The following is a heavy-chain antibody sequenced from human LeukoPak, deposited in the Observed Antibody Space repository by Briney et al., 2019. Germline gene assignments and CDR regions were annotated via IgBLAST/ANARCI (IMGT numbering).Heavy chain of an antibody. CDR2: IYYTGAT. Sequence: KPSETLPLTCTVSRGSISNYYWTWIRLPPGKGLEWIGYIYYTGATYYNPSLKSRVTISLDTSKNQFSLKLTSVTAADAAVYYCARAGYSYATGYQFDYWGQGALVTVSS. D-gene: IGHD5-18*01. V-gene: IGHV4-59*01. CDR3: ARAGYSYATGYQFDY. CDR1: RGSISNYY. J-gene: IGHJ4*02.